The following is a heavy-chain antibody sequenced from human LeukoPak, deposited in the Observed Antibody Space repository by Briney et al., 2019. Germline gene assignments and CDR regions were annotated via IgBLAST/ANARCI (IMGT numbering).Heavy chain of an antibody. CDR2: IYYNGNT. Sequence: PSETLSLTCTVSGDSISSSDYYWAWIRQPPGKGLEWIGNIYYNGNTYYNSSLKSRVTISIDTSKKQFSLRLNAVTAADTAVFYCASLRVPGYFDCWGQGTLVTVSS. CDR3: ASLRVPGYFDC. V-gene: IGHV4-39*07. J-gene: IGHJ4*03. D-gene: IGHD3-16*01. CDR1: GDSISSSDYY.